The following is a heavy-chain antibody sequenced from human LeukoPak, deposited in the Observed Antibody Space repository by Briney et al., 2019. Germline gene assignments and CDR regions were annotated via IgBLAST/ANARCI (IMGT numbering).Heavy chain of an antibody. CDR1: GGTFGSYA. CDR3: ARGSMVRGVVLYAFDI. D-gene: IGHD3-10*01. Sequence: ASVKVSCKASGGTFGSYAISWVRQAPGQGLEWMGRIIPILGIANYAQKFQGRVTITADKSTSTAYMELSSLRSEDTAVYYCARGSMVRGVVLYAFDIWGQGTMVTVSS. J-gene: IGHJ3*02. V-gene: IGHV1-69*04. CDR2: IIPILGIA.